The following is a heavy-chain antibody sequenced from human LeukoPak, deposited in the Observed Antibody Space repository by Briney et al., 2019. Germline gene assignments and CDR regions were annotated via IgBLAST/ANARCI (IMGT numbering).Heavy chain of an antibody. CDR1: GGSISRYY. CDR2: IYTSGST. J-gene: IGHJ4*02. Sequence: SETLSLTCTVSGGSISRYYWSWIRQPAGKGLEWIGRIYTSGSTNYNPSLKSRVTMSVDTSKNQFSLKLSSVTAADTAVYYCAMGIAAAGIDYWGQGTLVTVSS. D-gene: IGHD6-13*01. CDR3: AMGIAAAGIDY. V-gene: IGHV4-4*07.